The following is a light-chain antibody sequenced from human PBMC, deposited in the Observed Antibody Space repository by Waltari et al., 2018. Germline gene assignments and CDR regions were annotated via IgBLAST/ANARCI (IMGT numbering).Light chain of an antibody. CDR3: AVWDDDLGGV. CDR1: NSNIGSNS. J-gene: IGLJ3*02. Sequence: QSVLTQPPSVSGTPGQRVTISCSGSNSNIGSNSVNWYQQLPGTAPKLLIYNNNQVPAGVPDRVSASKSGTSASLAITGLQSEDEADYYCAVWDDDLGGVFGGGTKLTVL. V-gene: IGLV1-44*01. CDR2: NNN.